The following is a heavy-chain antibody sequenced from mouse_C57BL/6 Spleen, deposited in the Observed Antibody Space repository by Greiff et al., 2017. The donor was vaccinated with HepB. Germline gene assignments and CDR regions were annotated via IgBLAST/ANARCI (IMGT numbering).Heavy chain of an antibody. CDR3: ASLYYDYFDY. CDR1: GYSITSGYY. V-gene: IGHV3-6*01. D-gene: IGHD2-4*01. J-gene: IGHJ2*01. Sequence: EVHLVESGPGLVKPSQSLSLTCSVTGYSITSGYYWNWIRQFPGNKLEWMGYISYDGSNNYNPSLKNRISITRDTSKNQFFLKLNSVTTEDTATYYCASLYYDYFDYWGQGTTLTVSS. CDR2: ISYDGSN.